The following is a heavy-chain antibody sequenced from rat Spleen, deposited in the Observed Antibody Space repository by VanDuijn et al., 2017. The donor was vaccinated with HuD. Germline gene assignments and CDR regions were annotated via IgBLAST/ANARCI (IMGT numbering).Heavy chain of an antibody. D-gene: IGHD4-3*01. CDR1: GFTFNNYW. Sequence: EVQLVESGGGLVQPGRSLKLSCVASGFTFNNYWMTWIRQAPKKGLEWVATISTSGSRTYYPDSVKGRFTISRDNAKSSLYLQMNSLKSEDTATYYCARQDTSGYSNWFAYWGQGTLVTVSS. J-gene: IGHJ3*01. V-gene: IGHV5-31*01. CDR3: ARQDTSGYSNWFAY. CDR2: ISTSGSRT.